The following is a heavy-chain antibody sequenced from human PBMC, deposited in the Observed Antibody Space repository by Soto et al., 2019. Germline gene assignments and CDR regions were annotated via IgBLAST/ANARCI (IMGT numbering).Heavy chain of an antibody. CDR1: GGSISSGGYY. Sequence: TLSLTCTVSGGSISSGGYYWSWIRQHPGKGLEWIGYIYYSGSTYYNPSLKSRVTISVDTSKNQFSLKLSSVTAADTAVYYCARDWRGYSYGYYYYYGMDVWGQGTTVTVSS. CDR2: IYYSGST. D-gene: IGHD5-18*01. V-gene: IGHV4-31*03. CDR3: ARDWRGYSYGYYYYYGMDV. J-gene: IGHJ6*02.